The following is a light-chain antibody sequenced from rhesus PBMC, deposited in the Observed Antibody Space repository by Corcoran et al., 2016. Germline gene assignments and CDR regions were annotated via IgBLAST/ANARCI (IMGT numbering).Light chain of an antibody. CDR1: QGMSSY. CDR3: QRYNSDAWT. Sequence: DIQMTQSPSSLSASVGDRVTITCRASQGMSSYLEWCQHKPGKGPTPLIYYASYLESGAPSRYSGSGSRTEFTLPISSPQPEDFPTDYCQRYNSDAWTFGQGTKVEIK. V-gene: IGKV1-37*01. CDR2: YAS. J-gene: IGKJ1*01.